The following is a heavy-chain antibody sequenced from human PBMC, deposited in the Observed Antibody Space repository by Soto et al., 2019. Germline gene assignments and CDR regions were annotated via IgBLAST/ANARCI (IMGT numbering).Heavy chain of an antibody. Sequence: QVQLVQSGAEVKKPGASVKVSCKASGYTFTSYDINWGRQATGQGLEWIGWMNPNSGNTGYAQKLQGIVTMTRNTPISTASLELSSMRYEDKAVYYCARSCSGEKIYYDGMDVWGQGTTVTVSS. D-gene: IGHD6-19*01. J-gene: IGHJ6*02. V-gene: IGHV1-8*01. CDR3: ARSCSGEKIYYDGMDV. CDR2: MNPNSGNT. CDR1: GYTFTSYD.